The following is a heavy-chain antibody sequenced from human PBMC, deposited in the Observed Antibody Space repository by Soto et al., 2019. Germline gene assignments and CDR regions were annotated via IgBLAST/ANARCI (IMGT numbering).Heavy chain of an antibody. V-gene: IGHV4-34*01. CDR1: GGAFNGYY. Sequence: QVHLQQWGAGLLKPSETLSLTCAVNGGAFNGYYWTWIRQSPGKGLQWIGEINHSGTVDYNPSLKSRVTFSLDTSKKQFALTLTSVTAAGTAVYYCARAGAALVRGSIGGFDYWGQGTLVTVSS. CDR3: ARAGAALVRGSIGGFDY. J-gene: IGHJ4*02. D-gene: IGHD3-10*01. CDR2: INHSGTV.